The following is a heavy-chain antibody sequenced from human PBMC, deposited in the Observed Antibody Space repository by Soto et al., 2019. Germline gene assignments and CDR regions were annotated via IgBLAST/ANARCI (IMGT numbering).Heavy chain of an antibody. Sequence: PGGSLRLSCATPGFTFSSSSMNWVRQAPGKGLEWVGRIKSKTDGGTTDYAAPVKGRFTISRDDSKNTLYLQMNSLKTEDTAVYYCTTDDYDSTPSFHWGQGTLVTVSS. D-gene: IGHD3-22*01. CDR3: TTDDYDSTPSFH. CDR2: IKSKTDGGTT. CDR1: GFTFSSSS. V-gene: IGHV3-15*07. J-gene: IGHJ4*02.